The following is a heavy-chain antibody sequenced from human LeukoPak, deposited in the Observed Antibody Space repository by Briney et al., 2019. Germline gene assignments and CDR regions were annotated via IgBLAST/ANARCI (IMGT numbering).Heavy chain of an antibody. V-gene: IGHV3-23*01. D-gene: IGHD1-26*01. Sequence: SAISGSGGSTYYADSGKGRLTISRDNSKNTLYLQMNSLRAEDTAVYYCAKATPLTVGATDYWGQGTLVTVSS. J-gene: IGHJ4*02. CDR2: ISGSGGST. CDR3: AKATPLTVGATDY.